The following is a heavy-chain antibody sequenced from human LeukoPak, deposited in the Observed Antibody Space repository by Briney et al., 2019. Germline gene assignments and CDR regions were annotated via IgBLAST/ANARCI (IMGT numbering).Heavy chain of an antibody. CDR1: GGSISSYY. Sequence: SETLSLTCTVSGGSISSYYWSWIRQPPGKGLEWIGYIYNRGGTNYNPSLKSRVTISVDTSKNQFSLKLSSVTAADTAVYYCARSVPYYDILTGRRSADAFDIWGQGTMVTVSS. CDR2: IYNRGGT. J-gene: IGHJ3*02. CDR3: ARSVPYYDILTGRRSADAFDI. V-gene: IGHV4-59*01. D-gene: IGHD3-9*01.